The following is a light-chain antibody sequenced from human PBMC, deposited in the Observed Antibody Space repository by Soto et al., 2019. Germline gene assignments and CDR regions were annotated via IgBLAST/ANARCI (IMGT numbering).Light chain of an antibody. V-gene: IGKV1-5*01. Sequence: DSQVTLSPSSLSASVGDRVTITCRASQSISSWLAWYQQKPGKAPKLLIYDASSLESGVPSRFSGSGSGTEFTLTISSLQPDDFATYYCKQYTRYLVLTFGGGTKVDIK. CDR2: DAS. J-gene: IGKJ4*01. CDR3: KQYTRYLVLT. CDR1: QSISSW.